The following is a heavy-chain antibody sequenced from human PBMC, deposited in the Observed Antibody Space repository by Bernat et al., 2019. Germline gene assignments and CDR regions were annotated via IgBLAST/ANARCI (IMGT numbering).Heavy chain of an antibody. V-gene: IGHV3-30*02. CDR3: AKDSWQWLVPPWTFAY. D-gene: IGHD6-19*01. J-gene: IGHJ4*02. CDR2: IRYDGSDK. CDR1: GFTFSNYG. Sequence: QVQLVESGGGEVQPGGSPRLSCAASGFTFSNYGMHWVRQAPGKGLEWVAFIRYDGSDKYYADSVKGRFTISRDNSKNTLYLQMNSLRAEDTAVYYCAKDSWQWLVPPWTFAYWGQGTLVTVSS.